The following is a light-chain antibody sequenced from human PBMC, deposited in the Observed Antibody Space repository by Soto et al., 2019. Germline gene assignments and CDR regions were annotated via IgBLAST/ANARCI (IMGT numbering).Light chain of an antibody. Sequence: QSALTQPASVSGSPGQSITISCTGTSSDVGGYNYVSWYQQHPGKAPKLMIYDVDYRPSGVSHRFSGSRSGNTASLTISGLQAEDEADYYCSSYTSSSTVIFGGGTKLTVL. J-gene: IGLJ2*01. CDR3: SSYTSSSTVI. V-gene: IGLV2-14*01. CDR1: SSDVGGYNY. CDR2: DVD.